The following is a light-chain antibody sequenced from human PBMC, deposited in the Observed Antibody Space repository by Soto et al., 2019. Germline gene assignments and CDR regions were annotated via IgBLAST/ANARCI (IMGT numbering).Light chain of an antibody. CDR1: SSDVGAYNY. V-gene: IGLV2-8*01. Sequence: QSALTQPPSASGSPGQSVTISCTGTSSDVGAYNYVSWYQQHLGKAPKLIIYEVSQRPSGVPDRFSGSKSGNTASLTVSGLQTEDEADYYCSAYAGSNNFVFGSGTKLTVL. CDR3: SAYAGSNNFV. J-gene: IGLJ1*01. CDR2: EVS.